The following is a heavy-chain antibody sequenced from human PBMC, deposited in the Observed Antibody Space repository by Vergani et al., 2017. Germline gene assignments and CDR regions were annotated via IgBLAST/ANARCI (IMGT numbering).Heavy chain of an antibody. CDR2: IIPIFGTA. D-gene: IGHD2-15*01. V-gene: IGHV1-69*01. CDR1: GGTFSSYA. J-gene: IGHJ6*03. Sequence: QVQLVQSGAEVKKPGSSVKVSCKASGGTFSSYAISWVRQAPGQGLEWMGGIIPIFGTANYAQKFQGRVTITADESTSTAYMELSSLRSEDTAVYYCARSPSNIYCSGGSCYSYYYYMDVWGKGPRSPSP. CDR3: ARSPSNIYCSGGSCYSYYYYMDV.